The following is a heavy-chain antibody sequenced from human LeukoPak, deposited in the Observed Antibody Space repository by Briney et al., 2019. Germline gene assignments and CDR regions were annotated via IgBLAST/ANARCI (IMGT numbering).Heavy chain of an antibody. Sequence: GGSLRLSCAASGFTFSSYSMDWVRQAPGKGLEWVSSISSSSSYIYYADSVKGRFTISRDNAKNSLYLQMNSLRSEDTAVYYCAGTAQRGYSYGYESDYYYYMDVWGKGTTVTVSS. V-gene: IGHV3-21*04. D-gene: IGHD5-18*01. CDR3: AGTAQRGYSYGYESDYYYYMDV. J-gene: IGHJ6*03. CDR1: GFTFSSYS. CDR2: ISSSSSYI.